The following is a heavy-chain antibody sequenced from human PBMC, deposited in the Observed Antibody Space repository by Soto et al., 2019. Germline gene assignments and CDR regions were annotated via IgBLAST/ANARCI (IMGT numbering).Heavy chain of an antibody. V-gene: IGHV3-33*08. CDR2: IWFDGSDR. D-gene: IGHD5-18*01. Sequence: GGSLRLSCAASGFTFSNAWMSWVRQAPGKGLEWVAAIWFDGSDRKYVDYVKGRFTISRDNSKNAVFLQMTSLSAEDTAVYYCVRGNGYTYGPFDNWGQGTLVTVSS. J-gene: IGHJ4*02. CDR1: GFTFSNAW. CDR3: VRGNGYTYGPFDN.